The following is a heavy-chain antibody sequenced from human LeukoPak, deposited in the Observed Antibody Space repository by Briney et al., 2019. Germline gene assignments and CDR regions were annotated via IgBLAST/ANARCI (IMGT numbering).Heavy chain of an antibody. D-gene: IGHD6-13*01. CDR3: ARGSEQQLVLDALQH. V-gene: IGHV4-39*07. J-gene: IGHJ1*01. CDR1: GGSISSSSYY. Sequence: PSETLSLTCTVSGGSISSSSYYWGWIRQPPGKGLEWIGSIYYSGSTNYNPSLKSRVTISVDTSKNQFSLKLSSVTAADTAVYYCARGSEQQLVLDALQHWGQGTLVTVSS. CDR2: IYYSGST.